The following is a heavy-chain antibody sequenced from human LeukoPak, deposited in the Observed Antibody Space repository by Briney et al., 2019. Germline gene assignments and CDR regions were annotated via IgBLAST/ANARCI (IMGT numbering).Heavy chain of an antibody. Sequence: QSGGSLRLSCAASGFTFTTHWMSWVRQAPGKGLELVANMNQDGSEKYYVDSVKGRFTISRDNAKNSLYLQMNSLRAEDTAVYYCAKLLGYGDYWGQGTLVTVSS. V-gene: IGHV3-7*03. J-gene: IGHJ4*02. CDR3: AKLLGYGDY. D-gene: IGHD2-21*01. CDR2: MNQDGSEK. CDR1: GFTFTTHW.